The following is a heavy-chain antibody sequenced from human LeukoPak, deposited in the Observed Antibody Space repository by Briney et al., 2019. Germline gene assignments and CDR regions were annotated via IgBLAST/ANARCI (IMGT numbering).Heavy chain of an antibody. CDR3: ARVAPAANWFDP. D-gene: IGHD2-2*01. Sequence: GASVKVSCTASGYTFTSYGISWVRQAPGQGLEWMGWVSAHSGNTNYAQKVQGRVTITTDKSTSTAYMQLRSLRSDDTAVYYCARVAPAANWFDPWGQGTLVTVSS. V-gene: IGHV1-18*01. J-gene: IGHJ5*02. CDR1: GYTFTSYG. CDR2: VSAHSGNT.